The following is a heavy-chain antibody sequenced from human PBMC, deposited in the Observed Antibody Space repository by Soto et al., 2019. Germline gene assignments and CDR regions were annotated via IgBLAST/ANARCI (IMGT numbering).Heavy chain of an antibody. D-gene: IGHD3-16*02. CDR3: ARDPYDYVWGSYRYSSWFDP. Sequence: ASVKVSCKASGYTFTSYGISWVRQAPEQGLEWMGWISAYNGNTNYAQKLQGRVTMTTDTSTSTAYMELRSLRSDGTAVYYCARDPYDYVWGSYRYSSWFDPWGQGTLVTVSS. CDR2: ISAYNGNT. V-gene: IGHV1-18*04. J-gene: IGHJ5*02. CDR1: GYTFTSYG.